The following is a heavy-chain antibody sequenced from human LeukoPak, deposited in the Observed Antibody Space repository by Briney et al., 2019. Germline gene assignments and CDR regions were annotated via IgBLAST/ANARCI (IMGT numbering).Heavy chain of an antibody. CDR2: INPKSGGT. J-gene: IGHJ3*02. V-gene: IGHV1-2*02. Sequence: ASVKVSCKASGYSFTDYYMHWARQAPGQGLEWMGWINPKSGGTDYAQKFQGRVTMTRDTSISTAYMELSRLRSDDTAVYYCARDFMTTWGGVIVPRAFDIWGQGTKVTVSS. CDR1: GYSFTDYY. D-gene: IGHD3-16*02. CDR3: ARDFMTTWGGVIVPRAFDI.